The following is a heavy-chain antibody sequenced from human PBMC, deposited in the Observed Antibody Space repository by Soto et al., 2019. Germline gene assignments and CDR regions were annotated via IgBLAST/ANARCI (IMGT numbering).Heavy chain of an antibody. CDR1: GFTSNRYA. CDR2: ISGGGEST. Sequence: GGSLRLSCAVSGFTSNRYAISWVRQAPGKGLEWVSGISGGGESTYYADSVKGRFTISRDNSKNTLYLQINSLGADDTAVYYCARARNSNSWGGSWGYRGQGAMVTVP. CDR3: ARARNSNSWGGSWGY. D-gene: IGHD6-13*01. V-gene: IGHV3-23*01. J-gene: IGHJ4*02.